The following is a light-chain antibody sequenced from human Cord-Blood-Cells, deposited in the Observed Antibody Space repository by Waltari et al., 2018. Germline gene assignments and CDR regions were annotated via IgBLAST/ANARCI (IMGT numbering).Light chain of an antibody. V-gene: IGLV7-46*01. Sequence: QAVVTQEPSITVSPGGTVPLPSGPSTGAVPSGHYPYWFQQKPGQAPRTLIYDTSNKHSWTPARFSGSLLGGKAALTLSGAQPEDEAEYYCLLSYSGARPVFGGGTKLTVL. CDR2: DTS. J-gene: IGLJ2*01. CDR3: LLSYSGARPV. CDR1: TGAVPSGHY.